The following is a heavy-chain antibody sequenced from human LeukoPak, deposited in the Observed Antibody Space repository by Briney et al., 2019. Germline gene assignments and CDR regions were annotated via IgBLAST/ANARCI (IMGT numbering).Heavy chain of an antibody. CDR3: AILAAAGTRGYFDY. CDR2: IYPGDSDT. J-gene: IGHJ4*02. V-gene: IGHV5-51*01. CDR1: GYIFTNYW. D-gene: IGHD6-13*01. Sequence: GESLKISCKVSGYIFTNYWIGWVRQMPGKGLEWMGIIYPGDSDTRYSPSFQGQVTISADKSISTAYLQWSSLKASDTAMYYCAILAAAGTRGYFDYWGQGTLVTVSS.